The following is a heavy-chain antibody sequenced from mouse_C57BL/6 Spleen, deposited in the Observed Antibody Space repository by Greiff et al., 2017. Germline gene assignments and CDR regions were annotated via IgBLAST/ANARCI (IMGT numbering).Heavy chain of an antibody. J-gene: IGHJ2*01. D-gene: IGHD2-12*01. CDR3: ARDYDFDY. V-gene: IGHV5-4*01. Sequence: EVQLVESGGGLVKPGGSLKLSCAASGFTFSSYAISWVRQTPEKRLEWVATISDGGSYTYYPDNVKGRFTISRDNANNNLYLQMSHLKSEDTAMYYCARDYDFDYWGQGTTLTVSS. CDR1: GFTFSSYA. CDR2: ISDGGSYT.